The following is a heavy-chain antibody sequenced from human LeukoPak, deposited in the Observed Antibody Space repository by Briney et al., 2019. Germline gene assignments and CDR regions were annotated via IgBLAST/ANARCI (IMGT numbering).Heavy chain of an antibody. V-gene: IGHV3-74*01. CDR2: IKSDGST. Sequence: TGGSLRLSCAASGFTFSTYWMHWVRRAPGKGVVWVSRIKSDGSTNYADSVKGRFTISRGNAKNTVSLQMNSLRPEDTGVYYCARAPSEIGGYYPEYFRHWGQGTLVTVSS. CDR3: ARAPSEIGGYYPEYFRH. D-gene: IGHD3-22*01. J-gene: IGHJ1*01. CDR1: GFTFSTYW.